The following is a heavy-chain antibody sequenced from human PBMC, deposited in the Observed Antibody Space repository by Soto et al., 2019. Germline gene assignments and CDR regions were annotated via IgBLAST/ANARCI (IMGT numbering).Heavy chain of an antibody. V-gene: IGHV1-18*01. CDR3: ARGRYGDY. CDR2: ISAHNGNT. CDR1: GYAFTTYG. D-gene: IGHD1-1*01. J-gene: IGHJ4*02. Sequence: QVHLVQSGAEVKKPGASVKVSCKGSGYAFTTYGITWVRQAPGQGLEWMGWISAHNGNTNYAQKLQGRVKVTRDTSTSTAYMELRSLRSDDTAVYYGARGRYGDYWGQGALVTVSS.